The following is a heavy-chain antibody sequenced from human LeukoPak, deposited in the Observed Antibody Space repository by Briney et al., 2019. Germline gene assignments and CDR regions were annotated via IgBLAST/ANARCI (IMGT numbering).Heavy chain of an antibody. V-gene: IGHV3-23*01. CDR2: ISGSGGST. CDR3: AREGFDPTFDI. J-gene: IGHJ3*02. Sequence: GGSLRLHCAASGFTFRSYAMRWVRQAPGKGLEWVSAISGSGGSTYYADSVKGRFTISRDNSKNTLYLQMNSLRAEDTAVYYCAREGFDPTFDIWGQGTMVTVSS. CDR1: GFTFRSYA.